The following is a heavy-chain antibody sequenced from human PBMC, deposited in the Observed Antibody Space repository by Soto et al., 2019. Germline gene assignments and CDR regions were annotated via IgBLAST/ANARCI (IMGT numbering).Heavy chain of an antibody. V-gene: IGHV4-31*03. CDR1: GGSISSGGYY. Sequence: SETLSLTCTVSGGSISSGGYYWSWIRQHPGKGLEWIGYIYYSGSTYYNPSLKSRVTISVDTSKNQFSLKLSSVTAADTAAYYCARGPTYDFWSGYYYYGMDVWGQGTTVTVSS. D-gene: IGHD3-3*01. CDR2: IYYSGST. CDR3: ARGPTYDFWSGYYYYGMDV. J-gene: IGHJ6*02.